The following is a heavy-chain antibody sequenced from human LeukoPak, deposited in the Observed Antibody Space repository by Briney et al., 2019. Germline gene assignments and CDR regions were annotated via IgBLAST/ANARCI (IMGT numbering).Heavy chain of an antibody. D-gene: IGHD2-21*01. V-gene: IGHV3-23*01. CDR1: GFTFSSYA. Sequence: GSLRLSCEASGFTFSSYALSWVRQAPGKGLEWVSSISGSGSRTYYTDSVKGRFTISRDNSKNTLYLQMDSLRAEDRAVYYCAKDVQLWSRRIEYWGQGTLITVSS. CDR2: ISGSGSRT. J-gene: IGHJ4*02. CDR3: AKDVQLWSRRIEY.